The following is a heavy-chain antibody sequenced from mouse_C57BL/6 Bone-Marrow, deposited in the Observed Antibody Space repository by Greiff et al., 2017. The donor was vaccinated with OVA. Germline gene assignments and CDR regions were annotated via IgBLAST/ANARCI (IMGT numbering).Heavy chain of an antibody. J-gene: IGHJ1*03. CDR1: GYTFTDYN. CDR3: ARERVYYGSSYGYFDV. V-gene: IGHV1-22*01. CDR2: INPNNGGT. Sequence: VQLQQSGPELVKPGASVKMSCKASGYTFTDYNMHWVKQSHGKSLEWIGYINPNNGGTSYNQKFKGKATLTVNKSSSTAYMELRSLTSEDSAVYYCARERVYYGSSYGYFDVWGTGTTVTVSS. D-gene: IGHD1-1*01.